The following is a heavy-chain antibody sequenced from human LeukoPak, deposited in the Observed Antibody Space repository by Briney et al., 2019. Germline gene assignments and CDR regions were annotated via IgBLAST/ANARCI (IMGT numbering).Heavy chain of an antibody. CDR3: ARDSQLWYIYYYYYYMDV. Sequence: GGSLRLSCAASGFTFSSYSMNWVRQAPGKGLEWVSSSSSSSSYIYYADSVKGRFTISRDNAKNSLYLQMNSLRAEDTAVYYCARDSQLWYIYYYYYYMDVWGKGTTVTISS. J-gene: IGHJ6*03. D-gene: IGHD5-18*01. CDR2: SSSSSSYI. V-gene: IGHV3-21*01. CDR1: GFTFSSYS.